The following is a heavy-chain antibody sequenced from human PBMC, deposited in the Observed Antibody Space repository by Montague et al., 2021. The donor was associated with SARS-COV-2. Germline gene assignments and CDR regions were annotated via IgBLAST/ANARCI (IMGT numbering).Heavy chain of an antibody. CDR3: AREKRRITIFGVVIIEYFDL. D-gene: IGHD3-3*01. CDR1: GFTFSSYE. V-gene: IGHV3-48*03. CDR2: ISSSGSTI. J-gene: IGHJ2*01. Sequence: SLRLSCAASGFTFSSYEMNWVRPAPGKGLEWVSYISSSGSTIYYADSVKGRFTISRDNAKNSLYLQMNSLRAEDTAVYYCAREKRRITIFGVVIIEYFDLWGRGTLDTVSS.